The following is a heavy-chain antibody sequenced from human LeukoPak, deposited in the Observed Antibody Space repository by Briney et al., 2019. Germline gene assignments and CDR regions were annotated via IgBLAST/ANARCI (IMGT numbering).Heavy chain of an antibody. V-gene: IGHV3-23*01. Sequence: GGSLRLSCAASGFSFSNDAMSWVRQAPGKGLEWVSYISHVGETTYYADSAKGRFTISRDNSKNTLYLQMTSLRAEDTAVYYCPEDYAEDVGYFFFDYWGQGTLVTVSS. CDR1: GFSFSNDA. J-gene: IGHJ4*02. CDR3: PEDYAEDVGYFFFDY. D-gene: IGHD2-15*01. CDR2: ISHVGETT.